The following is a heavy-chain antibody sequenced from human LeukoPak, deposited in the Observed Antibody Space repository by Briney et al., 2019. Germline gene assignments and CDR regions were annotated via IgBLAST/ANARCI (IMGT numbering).Heavy chain of an antibody. CDR3: ASEGPRGKLAPEGDY. CDR1: GFSFSNHW. D-gene: IGHD1-7*01. V-gene: IGHV3-7*04. Sequence: PGGSLRLSCAASGFSFSNHWMSWVRQAPGKGLEWAANINEDGSEKNYVDPVKGRFSISIDNGENYLNLQMNRLRVGDTAIDYCASEGPRGKLAPEGDYWGQGTVVTVSS. CDR2: INEDGSEK. J-gene: IGHJ4*02.